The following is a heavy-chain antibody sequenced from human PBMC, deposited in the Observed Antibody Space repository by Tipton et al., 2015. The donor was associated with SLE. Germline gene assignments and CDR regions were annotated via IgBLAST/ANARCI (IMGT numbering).Heavy chain of an antibody. CDR3: ARDPGPYFDY. CDR2: INHSGST. CDR1: GGSTSSYY. Sequence: GGSTSSYYWSWIRQPPGKGLEWIGEINHSGSTNYNPSLETRVTISIDTSKNQFSLKLTSVTAADTAVYYCARDPGPYFDYWGQGTLVTVSS. V-gene: IGHV4-34*01. J-gene: IGHJ4*02.